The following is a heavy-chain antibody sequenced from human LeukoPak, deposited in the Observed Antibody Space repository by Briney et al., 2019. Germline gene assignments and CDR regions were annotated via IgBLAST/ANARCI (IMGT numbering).Heavy chain of an antibody. J-gene: IGHJ3*02. CDR2: IYSGGST. CDR3: ARLNMNYYDSSGYYLGAFDI. D-gene: IGHD3-22*01. V-gene: IGHV3-53*05. Sequence: GGSLRLSCAASGFTVSSNYMSWVRQAPGKGLEWVSVIYSGGSTKYADSVKGRFTISRDNSKNTLYLQMNSLRAEDTAVYYCARLNMNYYDSSGYYLGAFDIWGQGTMVTVSS. CDR1: GFTVSSNY.